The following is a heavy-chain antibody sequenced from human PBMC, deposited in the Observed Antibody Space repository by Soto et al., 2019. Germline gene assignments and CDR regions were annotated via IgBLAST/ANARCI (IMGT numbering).Heavy chain of an antibody. CDR1: GVDLGNYG. CDR3: TRDTQQLLWFGAALDV. J-gene: IGHJ6*02. V-gene: IGHV3-49*03. CDR2: IRSKAYGGTT. D-gene: IGHD3-10*01. Sequence: GRALRLSGTACGVDLGNYGMSWFRTNPGNGLEWVGFIRSKAYGGTTEYAASVKGRFTISRDDSKSIAYLQMNSLKTEDTAVYYCTRDTQQLLWFGAALDVCGQGTTFRVA.